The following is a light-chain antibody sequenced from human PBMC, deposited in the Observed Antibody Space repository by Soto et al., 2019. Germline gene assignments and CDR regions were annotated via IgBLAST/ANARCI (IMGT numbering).Light chain of an antibody. CDR1: QSLLPTTGYNY. CDR3: MQALQTPVT. CDR2: LGS. Sequence: DIVMTQSQLSLTVTPREPACICCRSSQSLLPTTGYNYLDWYLQQPGQSPQLLIYLGSNLASGVPDRFSGSGSGTDFTLKISRVEAEDVGVYYCMQALQTPVTFGPGTKVDIK. V-gene: IGKV2-28*01. J-gene: IGKJ3*01.